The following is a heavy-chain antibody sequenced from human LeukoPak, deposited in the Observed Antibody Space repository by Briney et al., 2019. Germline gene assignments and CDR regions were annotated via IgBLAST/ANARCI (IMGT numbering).Heavy chain of an antibody. D-gene: IGHD3-22*01. CDR1: GFTFSSYG. CDR3: ARDLVDGAVVNDY. CDR2: IKQDGSEE. Sequence: GGSLRLSCAASGFTFSSYGMHWARQAPGKGLVGVANIKQDGSEEYYVDSVKGRFTISRDNAKNSLYLQMNSLRAEDTAVYYCARDLVDGAVVNDYWGQGTLVTVSS. J-gene: IGHJ4*02. V-gene: IGHV3-7*01.